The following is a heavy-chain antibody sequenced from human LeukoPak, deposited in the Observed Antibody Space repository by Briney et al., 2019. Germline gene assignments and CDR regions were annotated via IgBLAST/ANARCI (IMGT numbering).Heavy chain of an antibody. Sequence: PGGSLRLSCAASGFTFSSYNMNWVRQAPGKGLEWASSISSSSSYIYYADSVKGRFTISRDNAKNSLYLQMNSLRAEDTAVYYCARVPLRGSWYLTYWGQGTLVTVSS. V-gene: IGHV3-21*01. CDR3: ARVPLRGSWYLTY. CDR1: GFTFSSYN. CDR2: ISSSSSYI. D-gene: IGHD6-13*01. J-gene: IGHJ4*02.